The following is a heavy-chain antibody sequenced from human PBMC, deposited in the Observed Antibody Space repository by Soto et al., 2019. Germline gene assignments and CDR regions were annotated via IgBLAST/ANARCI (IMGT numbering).Heavy chain of an antibody. CDR3: ASANYGDSDY. CDR1: GYTFPSST. Sequence: QGELVQSGAEVKKPGASVKVSCKASGYTFPSSTISWLRQAPGQGLEWLGWINAYSGDRKFAQRFQGRVTMTTHTSTSTAYLELTSLTSDDTAIYYCASANYGDSDYWGQGTLLTVSS. CDR2: INAYSGDR. J-gene: IGHJ4*02. D-gene: IGHD4-17*01. V-gene: IGHV1-18*01.